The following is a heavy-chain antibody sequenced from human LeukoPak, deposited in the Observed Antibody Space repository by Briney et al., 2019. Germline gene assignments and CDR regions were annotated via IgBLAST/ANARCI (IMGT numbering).Heavy chain of an antibody. D-gene: IGHD1-1*01. CDR2: INHRGDT. CDR1: GGSFSTYY. Sequence: SETLSLTCAVYGGSFSTYYWSWIRQSPGKGLEWIAEINHRGDTNYNPSVKSRVTISVDTSKNQFSLKVRSLTAADTAFYYCARGPTISETGYFDYWGQGTLVTVSS. CDR3: ARGPTISETGYFDY. J-gene: IGHJ4*02. V-gene: IGHV4-34*01.